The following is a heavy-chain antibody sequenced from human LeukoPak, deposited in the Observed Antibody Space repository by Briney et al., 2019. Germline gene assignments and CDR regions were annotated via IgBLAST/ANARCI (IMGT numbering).Heavy chain of an antibody. CDR3: AASLFVDWISY. Sequence: PGGSLRLSCAASGFTVSSNYMSWVRQAPGKGLEWVAVIYKGGSTYYAESVKGGFTIPTDNSKNTLYLKMNSLRSEDTAVYYCAASLFVDWISYGGQGTLVSVSS. V-gene: IGHV3-66*02. CDR1: GFTVSSNY. CDR2: IYKGGST. D-gene: IGHD2-21*01. J-gene: IGHJ4*01.